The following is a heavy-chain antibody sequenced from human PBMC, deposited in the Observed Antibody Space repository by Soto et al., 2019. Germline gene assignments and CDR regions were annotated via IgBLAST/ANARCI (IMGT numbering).Heavy chain of an antibody. CDR3: ARDAQRIAAAGPTNWFDP. Sequence: GGSLRLSCAASGFTFSSYSMNWVRQAPGKGLEWVSSISSSSSYIYYADSVKGRFTISRDNAKNSLYLQMNSLRAEDTAVYYCARDAQRIAAAGPTNWFDPWGQGTLVTVSS. CDR1: GFTFSSYS. J-gene: IGHJ5*02. CDR2: ISSSSSYI. D-gene: IGHD6-13*01. V-gene: IGHV3-21*01.